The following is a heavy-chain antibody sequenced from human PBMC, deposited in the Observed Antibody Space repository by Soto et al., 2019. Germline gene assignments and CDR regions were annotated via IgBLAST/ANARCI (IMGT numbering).Heavy chain of an antibody. CDR2: IYYSGST. CDR3: VRDTLTLVRGAIVTHYFDY. Sequence: QVQLQESGPGLVKPSETLSLTCTVSGGSISNYYWSWIRQPPGKGLEWIGYIYYSGSTKYNPSLKSRVTISVDTSKNQFSLRVNSVTAADTAVYYCVRDTLTLVRGAIVTHYFDYWGQGTLVTVSS. CDR1: GGSISNYY. J-gene: IGHJ4*02. V-gene: IGHV4-59*01. D-gene: IGHD3-10*01.